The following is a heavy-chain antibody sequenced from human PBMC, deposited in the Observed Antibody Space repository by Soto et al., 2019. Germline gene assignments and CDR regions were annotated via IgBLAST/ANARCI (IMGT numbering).Heavy chain of an antibody. Sequence: TLSLTCPVSGDSVNSVIDYWRWIRQPPGKGLEWIGYIYYSGSTNYNPSLKSRVTISVDTSKNQFSLKLSSVTAADTAVYYCARDRQWLGGNWFDPWGQGPLVTVSS. CDR3: ARDRQWLGGNWFDP. J-gene: IGHJ5*02. D-gene: IGHD3-22*01. V-gene: IGHV4-61*01. CDR2: IYYSGST. CDR1: GDSVNSVIDY.